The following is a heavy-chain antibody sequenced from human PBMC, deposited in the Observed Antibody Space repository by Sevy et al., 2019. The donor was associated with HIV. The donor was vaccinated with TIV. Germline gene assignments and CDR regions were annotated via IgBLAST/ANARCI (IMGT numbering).Heavy chain of an antibody. J-gene: IGHJ3*02. CDR3: ARFGYSYGRDI. Sequence: ASVKVSCKASGYTFTSYDINWVRQATGQGLEWMGWMTPNSGNTGYAQKFQGRVTMTRYTSISTDYMELSSLRSEDTAVYYCARFGYSYGRDIWGQGTMVTVSS. CDR1: GYTFTSYD. D-gene: IGHD5-18*01. CDR2: MTPNSGNT. V-gene: IGHV1-8*01.